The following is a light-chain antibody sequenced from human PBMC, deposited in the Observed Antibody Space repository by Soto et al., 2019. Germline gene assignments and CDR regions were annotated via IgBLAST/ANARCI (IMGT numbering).Light chain of an antibody. J-gene: IGLJ1*01. CDR2: EVS. V-gene: IGLV2-8*01. Sequence: QSALTQPPSASGSPGQSVTISCTGANTDVGGYNYVSWYQQHPGKVPRLVIYEVSKRPSGVPDRFSGSKSGNTAFLTVSGLQAEDEADYYCSSYAGYNDFCLFGTGTKVTVL. CDR3: SSYAGYNDFCL. CDR1: NTDVGGYNY.